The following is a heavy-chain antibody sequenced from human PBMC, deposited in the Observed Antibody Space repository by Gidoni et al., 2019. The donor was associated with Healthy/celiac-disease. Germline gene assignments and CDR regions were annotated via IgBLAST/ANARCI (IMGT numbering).Heavy chain of an antibody. J-gene: IGHJ3*02. D-gene: IGHD3-22*01. CDR3: ARGKRITMIVVPYRGVADI. V-gene: IGHV4-34*01. CDR2: INHSGST. CDR1: GGSFSGYY. Sequence: QVQLQQWGAGLLKPSETLSLTCAVYGGSFSGYYWSWIRQPPGKGLEWIGEINHSGSTNYNPSLKSRVTISVDTSKNQFSLKLSSVTAADTAVYYCARGKRITMIVVPYRGVADIWGQGTMVTVSS.